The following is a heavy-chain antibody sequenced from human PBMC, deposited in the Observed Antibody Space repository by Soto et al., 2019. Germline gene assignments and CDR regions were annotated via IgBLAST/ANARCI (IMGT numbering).Heavy chain of an antibody. D-gene: IGHD1-26*01. V-gene: IGHV4-34*01. Sequence: QVQLQQWGAGLLKPSETLSLTCAVYGKSLSGYYWSWIRQPPGKALAWIGEINHSGNTNYNPSLKSRVTISVDTSKNPLCLNMSSVTAADTAMYYCARHHVRGRTIAGAAEFWGQGTLVTVSS. CDR3: ARHHVRGRTIAGAAEF. CDR2: INHSGNT. J-gene: IGHJ4*02. CDR1: GKSLSGYY.